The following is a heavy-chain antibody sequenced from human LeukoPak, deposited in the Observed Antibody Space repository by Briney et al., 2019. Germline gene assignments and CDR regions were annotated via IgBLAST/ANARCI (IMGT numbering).Heavy chain of an antibody. J-gene: IGHJ4*02. CDR2: ISGSGGST. Sequence: GGSLGLSCAASGFTFSSYAMSWVRQAPGKGLEWVSAISGSGGSTYYADSVKGRFTISRDNSKNTLYLQMNSLRAEDTAVYYCAKEKVDQLVRPYFDYWGQGTLVTVSS. D-gene: IGHD6-6*01. CDR3: AKEKVDQLVRPYFDY. V-gene: IGHV3-23*01. CDR1: GFTFSSYA.